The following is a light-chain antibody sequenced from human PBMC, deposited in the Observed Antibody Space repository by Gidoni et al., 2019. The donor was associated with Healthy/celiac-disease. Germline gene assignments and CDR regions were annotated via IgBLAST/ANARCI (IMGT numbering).Light chain of an antibody. CDR1: QSISSY. CDR3: QQSYSTPWT. Sequence: DSQRTQSPSSLSASVGDSVTITCRASQSISSYLHWYEQKPGKAPKLLIYAASSLQSGVPSRFSGSGSGTDFTLTSRRLQPEDFATYYCQQSYSTPWTFGQGTKVEIK. V-gene: IGKV1-39*01. CDR2: AAS. J-gene: IGKJ1*01.